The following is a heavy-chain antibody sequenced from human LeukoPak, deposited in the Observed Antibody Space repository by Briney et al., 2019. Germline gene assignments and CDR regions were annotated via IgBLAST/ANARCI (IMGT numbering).Heavy chain of an antibody. CDR1: GFTFSNAW. CDR2: ISSSSSYI. D-gene: IGHD3-22*01. J-gene: IGHJ3*02. Sequence: PGGSLRLSCAASGFTFSNAWMSWVRQAPGKGLEWVSSISSSSSYIYYADSVKGRFTISRDNAKNSLYLQMNSLRDEDTAVYYCARDVRGSGYRDAFDIWGQGTMVTVSS. V-gene: IGHV3-21*01. CDR3: ARDVRGSGYRDAFDI.